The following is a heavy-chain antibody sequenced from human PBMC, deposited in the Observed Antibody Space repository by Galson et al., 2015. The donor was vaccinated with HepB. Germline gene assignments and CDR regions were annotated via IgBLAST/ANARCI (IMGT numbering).Heavy chain of an antibody. Sequence: SVKVSCKASGYSFTTSGISWVRQAPGQGLEWMGWISGYNVNTDYAQKFQGRVTMTTDTSTRTAYMELRSLRSDDTAMYYCARARYSTSPPDIWGQGTLVIVSS. J-gene: IGHJ4*02. D-gene: IGHD6-6*01. CDR2: ISGYNVNT. CDR3: ARARYSTSPPDI. CDR1: GYSFTTSG. V-gene: IGHV1-18*01.